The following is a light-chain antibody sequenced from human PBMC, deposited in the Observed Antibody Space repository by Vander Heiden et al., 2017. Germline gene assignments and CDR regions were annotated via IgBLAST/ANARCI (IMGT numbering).Light chain of an antibody. Sequence: EIVLTQSPATLSASPGERATLSCRPSQSLGTYLGWFHQKPGQPPRLLIYHSSTRATGVPARFSASGSGTEFTLTITSLQSEDFAVYYCHQYNNWPYTFGQGTNVEIK. CDR2: HSS. V-gene: IGKV3-15*01. J-gene: IGKJ2*01. CDR1: QSLGTY. CDR3: HQYNNWPYT.